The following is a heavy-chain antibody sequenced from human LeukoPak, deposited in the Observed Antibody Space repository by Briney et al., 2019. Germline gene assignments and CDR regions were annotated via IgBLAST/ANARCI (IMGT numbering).Heavy chain of an antibody. CDR1: GFTFTTYW. CDR2: IKQDGTEK. V-gene: IGHV3-7*01. D-gene: IGHD5-18*01. CDR3: ARGDTAMVDYYYYMDV. Sequence: PGGSLRLSCAASGFTFTTYWMSWVRQPPGKGLEWVANIKQDGTEKYYVDSVKGRFTISRDNAKNSLYLQMNSLRAEDMTVYYCARGDTAMVDYYYYMDVWGKGTTVTISS. J-gene: IGHJ6*03.